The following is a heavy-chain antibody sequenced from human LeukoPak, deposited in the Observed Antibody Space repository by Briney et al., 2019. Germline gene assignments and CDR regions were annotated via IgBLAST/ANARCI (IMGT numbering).Heavy chain of an antibody. J-gene: IGHJ4*02. CDR1: GFTLSNYA. V-gene: IGHV3-48*03. Sequence: PGGSLRLSCAAFGFTLSNYAMNWVRQAPGKGLECVSDISSSGSTIHYADSVKGRFTISRDKAKNSLYLQMNSLRAEDTAVYYCARGDGYNLRLPYWGQGTLVTVSS. D-gene: IGHD5-24*01. CDR2: ISSSGSTI. CDR3: ARGDGYNLRLPY.